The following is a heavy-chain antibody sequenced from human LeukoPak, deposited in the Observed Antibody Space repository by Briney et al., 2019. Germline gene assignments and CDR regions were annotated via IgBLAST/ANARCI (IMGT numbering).Heavy chain of an antibody. D-gene: IGHD3-22*01. CDR2: IYHSGST. Sequence: SQTLSLTCAVSGGSISSGGYSWSWIRQPPGKDLEWIGYIYHSGSTYYNPSLKSRVTISVDRSKNQFSLKLSSVTAADTAVYYCARAGGEPYYYDSSGYYYWGQGTLVTVSS. V-gene: IGHV4-30-2*01. CDR3: ARAGGEPYYYDSSGYYY. CDR1: GGSISSGGYS. J-gene: IGHJ4*02.